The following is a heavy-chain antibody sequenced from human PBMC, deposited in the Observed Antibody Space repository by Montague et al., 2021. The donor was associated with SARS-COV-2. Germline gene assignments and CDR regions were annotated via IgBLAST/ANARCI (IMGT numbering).Heavy chain of an antibody. CDR2: IYHSGST. D-gene: IGHD2-2*01. Sequence: SETLSLTCAVSGGSISSSNWWSWVRQPPGKGLEWFGDIYHSGSTNYNPSPKSRVTKSHDKSKNHFSLQLISVTAAATGVYYCAVPTAGARFDPWGQGTLVTVSS. CDR1: GGSISSSNW. CDR3: AVPTAGARFDP. J-gene: IGHJ5*02. V-gene: IGHV4-4*02.